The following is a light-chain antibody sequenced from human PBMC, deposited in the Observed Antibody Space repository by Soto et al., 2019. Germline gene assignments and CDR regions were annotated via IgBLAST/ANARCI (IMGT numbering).Light chain of an antibody. CDR3: SSYAGSNNPV. CDR1: SSDVGGYNY. CDR2: EVS. Sequence: QSALTQPPSASGSPGQSVTIPCTGTSSDVGGYNYVSWYQQHPGKAPKLMIYEVSKRPSGVPDRFSGSKSGNTASLTVSGLQAEDEADYYCSSYAGSNNPVFGGGTKVTVL. J-gene: IGLJ2*01. V-gene: IGLV2-8*01.